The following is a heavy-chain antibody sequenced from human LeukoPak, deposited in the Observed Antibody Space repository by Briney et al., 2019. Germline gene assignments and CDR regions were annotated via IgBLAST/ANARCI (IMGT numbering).Heavy chain of an antibody. CDR1: GFTFSSYW. V-gene: IGHV3-74*01. CDR3: ASRIAVADYYYGMDV. D-gene: IGHD6-19*01. CDR2: INSDGSST. J-gene: IGHJ6*02. Sequence: PGGSLRLSCAASGFTFSSYWMHWVRQAPGKGLVWVSRINSDGSSTSYADSVKGRFTISRDNSKNTLYLQMNSLRAEDTAVYYCASRIAVADYYYGMDVWGQGTTVTVSS.